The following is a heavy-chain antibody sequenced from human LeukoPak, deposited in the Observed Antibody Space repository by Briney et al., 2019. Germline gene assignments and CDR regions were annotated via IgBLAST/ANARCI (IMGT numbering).Heavy chain of an antibody. Sequence: SVKVSCKASGGTFSSYAISWVRQAPGQGLEWMGGIIPIFGTANYAQKFQGRVTITTDESTSTAYMELSSLRSKDTAVYYCARDSGYSYGFDYWGQGTLVTVSS. D-gene: IGHD5-18*01. V-gene: IGHV1-69*05. CDR2: IIPIFGTA. CDR1: GGTFSSYA. J-gene: IGHJ4*02. CDR3: ARDSGYSYGFDY.